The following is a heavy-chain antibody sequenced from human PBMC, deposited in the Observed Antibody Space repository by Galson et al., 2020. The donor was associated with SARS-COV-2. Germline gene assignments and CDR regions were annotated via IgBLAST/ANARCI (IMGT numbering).Heavy chain of an antibody. Sequence: PSETLSLTCTVSGGSISGYYWSWMRQPPGKGLEWIGYIHYSGSTNYNPSLKSRVTISVNTSKKQFSLKLNSVTAADTAVDYCARDAGVAAAGTQKLYGMDVWGRGTTVTVSS. CDR3: ARDAGVAAAGTQKLYGMDV. V-gene: IGHV4-59*01. CDR1: GGSISGYY. D-gene: IGHD6-13*01. J-gene: IGHJ6*02. CDR2: IHYSGST.